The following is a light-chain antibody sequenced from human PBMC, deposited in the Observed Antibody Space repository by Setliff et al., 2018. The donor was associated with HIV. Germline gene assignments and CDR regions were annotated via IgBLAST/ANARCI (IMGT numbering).Light chain of an antibody. CDR2: WVS. CDR1: SRDAGDYDY. CDR3: SSYTSASTLVYV. J-gene: IGLJ1*01. V-gene: IGLV2-14*01. Sequence: QSALAQPASVSGSLGQSITIPCTGASRDAGDYDYVSWYQQHPGKVPKLLIYWVSSRPSGVSDRFSGSRTGNTASLTISGLRDDDEADYYCSSYTSASTLVYVFGTGTKVTVL.